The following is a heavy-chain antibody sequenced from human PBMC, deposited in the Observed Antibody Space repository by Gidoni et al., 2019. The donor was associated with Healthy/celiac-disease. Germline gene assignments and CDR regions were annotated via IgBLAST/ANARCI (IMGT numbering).Heavy chain of an antibody. CDR1: GGSFSVYY. J-gene: IGHJ2*01. V-gene: IGHV4-34*01. CDR3: AREVATVMVLGYFDL. CDR2: INHSGRT. D-gene: IGHD4-17*01. Sequence: QVQLQQWGAGRLQPSKTMSRTCAVYGGSFSVYYWCWILQPPGKGLEWIGEINHSGRTKYNPSLKSRVTIAVDTSKNQFSRKLSSVTAADTAVYYCAREVATVMVLGYFDLWGRGTLVTVSS.